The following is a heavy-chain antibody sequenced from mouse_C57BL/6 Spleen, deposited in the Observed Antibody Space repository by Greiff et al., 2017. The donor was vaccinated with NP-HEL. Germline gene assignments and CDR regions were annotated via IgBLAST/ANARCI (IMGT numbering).Heavy chain of an antibody. CDR1: GFTFSSYG. D-gene: IGHD2-10*01. V-gene: IGHV5-6*01. J-gene: IGHJ4*01. CDR2: ISSGGSYT. CDR3: ARQAYYCNYVDAMDY. Sequence: EVHLVESGGDLVKPGGSLKLSCAASGFTFSSYGMSWVRQTPDKRLEWVATISSGGSYTYYPDSVKGRFTISRDNAKNTLYLQLSSLKSEDTAMYYCARQAYYCNYVDAMDYWGQGTSVTVSS.